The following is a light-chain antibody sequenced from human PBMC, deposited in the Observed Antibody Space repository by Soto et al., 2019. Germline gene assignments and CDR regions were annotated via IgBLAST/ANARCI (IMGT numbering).Light chain of an antibody. Sequence: EIVLTQSPGTLSLSPGERATLSCRASQSVSSSYLAWYQQKPGQAPRLLIYGASSRATGIPDRFSGSGSGTDFTLTISRLEPEDFAVYYCQQYGSSPWTLGQGIKVDIK. J-gene: IGKJ1*01. CDR3: QQYGSSPWT. CDR2: GAS. V-gene: IGKV3-20*01. CDR1: QSVSSSY.